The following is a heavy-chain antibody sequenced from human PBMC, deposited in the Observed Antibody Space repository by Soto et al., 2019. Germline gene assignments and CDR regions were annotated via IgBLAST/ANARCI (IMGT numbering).Heavy chain of an antibody. J-gene: IGHJ5*02. CDR1: GFTFSTNW. CDR2: INSDGSST. V-gene: IGHV3-74*01. D-gene: IGHD2-21*02. CDR3: LIADCGGDCSA. Sequence: EVQLVESGGGLVQPGGSLRLSCAASGFTFSTNWMHWVRQAPGKGLVWVSRINSDGSSTSYADSVKGRFTVSRDNAKSTLYLQVNSLTADDTAIYYCLIADCGGDCSAWGQGTPVTVSS.